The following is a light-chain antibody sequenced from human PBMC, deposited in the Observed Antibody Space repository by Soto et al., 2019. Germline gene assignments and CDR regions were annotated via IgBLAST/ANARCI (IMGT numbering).Light chain of an antibody. CDR1: KTVAGN. Sequence: EIVMTQSPATLSVSPGERATLSCRASKTVAGNLAWYQQKQGQAPRLLIYRASTRATGIPARCSGSGSGTEFTLTISSLQSEDFAVYYCQQYNNWPPLTFGGVTKVEFK. V-gene: IGKV3-15*01. J-gene: IGKJ4*01. CDR2: RAS. CDR3: QQYNNWPPLT.